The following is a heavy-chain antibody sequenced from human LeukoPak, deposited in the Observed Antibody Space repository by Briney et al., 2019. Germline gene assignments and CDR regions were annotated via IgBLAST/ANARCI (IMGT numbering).Heavy chain of an antibody. J-gene: IGHJ3*02. V-gene: IGHV4-34*01. CDR2: INHSGST. CDR3: ARYRVTFTMVRGVLYDAFDI. CDR1: GGSFSGYY. D-gene: IGHD3-10*01. Sequence: SSETLSLTCAVYGGSFSGYYWSWLRQPPGKGLEWIGEINHSGSTNYNPSLKSRVTISVDTSKNQFSLKLSSVTAADTAVYYCARYRVTFTMVRGVLYDAFDIWGQGTMVTVSS.